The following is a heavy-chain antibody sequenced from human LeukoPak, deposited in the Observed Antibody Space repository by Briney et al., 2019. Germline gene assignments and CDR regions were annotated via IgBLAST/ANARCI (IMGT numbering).Heavy chain of an antibody. CDR2: INPNSGGT. J-gene: IGHJ4*02. D-gene: IGHD3-10*01. V-gene: IGHV1-2*02. CDR1: GYTFTGYY. CDR3: ARGSTVLLWFGESDY. Sequence: ASVKVSCKASGYTFTGYYMHWVRQAPGQGLGWMGWINPNSGGTNYAQKFQGRVTMTRDTSISTAYMELSRLRPDDTAVYYCARGSTVLLWFGESDYWGQGTLVTVSS.